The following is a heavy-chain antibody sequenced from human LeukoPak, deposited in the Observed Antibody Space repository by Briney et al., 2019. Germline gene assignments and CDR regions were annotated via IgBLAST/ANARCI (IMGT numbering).Heavy chain of an antibody. J-gene: IGHJ4*02. CDR2: IYYSGST. D-gene: IGHD6-13*01. CDR1: GGSISSSSYY. Sequence: SETLSLTCTVSGGSISSSSYYWSWIRQPPGKGLGWIGYIYYSGSTNYNPSLKSRVTISVDTSKNQFSLKLSSVTAADTAVYYCARVKMRQLVLNYFDYWGQGTLVTVSS. V-gene: IGHV4-61*01. CDR3: ARVKMRQLVLNYFDY.